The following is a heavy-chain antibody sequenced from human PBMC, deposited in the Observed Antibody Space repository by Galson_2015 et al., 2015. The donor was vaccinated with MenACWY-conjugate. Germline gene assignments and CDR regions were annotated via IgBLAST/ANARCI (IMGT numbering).Heavy chain of an antibody. J-gene: IGHJ6*03. CDR3: ARSYVPGSDRKNYYMDV. D-gene: IGHD3-16*01. CDR2: DNSEGSGS. V-gene: IGHV3-74*01. Sequence: AAAEVTVGSTWWHEVHQASGTGLVKVSRDNSEGSGSGSGASVQGRFISSKDHAKHMLFVQMNSLKVEDTAVYYCARSYVPGSDRKNYYMDVWGRGTTVTVSS. CDR1: EVTVGSTW.